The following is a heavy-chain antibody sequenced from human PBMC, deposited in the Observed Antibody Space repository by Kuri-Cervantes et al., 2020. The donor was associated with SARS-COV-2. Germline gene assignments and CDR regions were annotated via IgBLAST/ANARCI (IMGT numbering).Heavy chain of an antibody. Sequence: ASVKVSCKASGYTFTSYDINWVRQATGQGLEWMGWMNPKSGNTGYAQKFQGRVTMTRNTSISTAYMELSSLKSEDTAVYYCARGEGAYCSSTSCYYHFDYWGQGTLVTVSS. CDR2: MNPKSGNT. CDR1: GYTFTSYD. D-gene: IGHD2-2*01. J-gene: IGHJ4*02. V-gene: IGHV1-8*01. CDR3: ARGEGAYCSSTSCYYHFDY.